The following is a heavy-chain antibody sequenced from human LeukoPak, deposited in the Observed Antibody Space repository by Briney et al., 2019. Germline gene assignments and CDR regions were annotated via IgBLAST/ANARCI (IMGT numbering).Heavy chain of an antibody. D-gene: IGHD3-10*01. V-gene: IGHV3-20*04. CDR2: INWNGGST. CDR3: ARDFALLPDRYYYGSGRRKNMDV. Sequence: PGGSLRLSCAASGFTFDDYGMSWVRHAPGKGLEWVSGINWNGGSTGYADSVKGRFTSSRDNAKNSLYLQMNSLRAEDTALYYCARDFALLPDRYYYGSGRRKNMDVWGKGTTVTVSS. CDR1: GFTFDDYG. J-gene: IGHJ6*03.